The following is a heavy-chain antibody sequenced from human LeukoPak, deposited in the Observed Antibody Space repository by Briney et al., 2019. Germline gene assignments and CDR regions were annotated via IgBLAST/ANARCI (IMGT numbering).Heavy chain of an antibody. J-gene: IGHJ3*01. D-gene: IGHD4-23*01. CDR3: VRDYGGSSGAFDL. Sequence: GGSLRLPCRASGFIFSSYALNWVRRAPGQGLEWVSSISSSSGDIYYTDSVKGRFTISRDNARKSLYLQMNSLRVEDTAVYYCVRDYGGSSGAFDLWGQGTMVTVSS. CDR2: ISSSSGDI. V-gene: IGHV3-21*01. CDR1: GFIFSSYA.